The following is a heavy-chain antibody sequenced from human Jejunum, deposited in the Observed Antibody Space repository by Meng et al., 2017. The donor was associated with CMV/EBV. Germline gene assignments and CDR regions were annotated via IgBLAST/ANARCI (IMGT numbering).Heavy chain of an antibody. J-gene: IGHJ4*02. CDR2: ISSSTYYI. D-gene: IGHD2-8*02. V-gene: IGHV3-21*01. CDR3: AKVGFCTSAACSYYFDS. Sequence: TLKSYSMNWVRQAPGKGLEWLSSISSSTYYIYYADSVKGRVTISRDDAKNSLYLQMDSLRAEDTGVYYCAKVGFCTSAACSYYFDSWGQGALVTVSS. CDR1: TLKSYS.